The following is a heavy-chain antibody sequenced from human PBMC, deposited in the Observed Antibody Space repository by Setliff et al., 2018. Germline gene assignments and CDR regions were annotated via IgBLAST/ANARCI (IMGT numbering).Heavy chain of an antibody. D-gene: IGHD3-22*01. Sequence: GESLRLSCAASGITFSIYSMNWVRQAPGKGLQWVSYISSASRTIHYADSVKGRFSISRENAMNSLYLQMNSLRADDTAVYYCARQRYYDTTGKAFDIWGQGTMVTVSS. CDR2: ISSASRTI. V-gene: IGHV3-48*04. J-gene: IGHJ3*02. CDR3: ARQRYYDTTGKAFDI. CDR1: GITFSIYS.